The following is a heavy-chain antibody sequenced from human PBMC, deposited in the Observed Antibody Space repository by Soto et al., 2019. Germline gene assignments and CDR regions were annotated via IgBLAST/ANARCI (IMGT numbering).Heavy chain of an antibody. J-gene: IGHJ6*02. V-gene: IGHV3-23*01. CDR2: ISGSGGST. CDR1: GFTFSSYA. CDR3: AKRGFSGSYSGRAGSYYYGMDV. Sequence: EVQLLESGGGLVQPGGSLRLSCAASGFTFSSYAMSWVRQAPGKGLEWVSAISGSGGSTYYEDSVKGRFTISRDNSMNTLYLQMNSLRAEDTAVYYCAKRGFSGSYSGRAGSYYYGMDVWGQGTKVTFSS. D-gene: IGHD1-26*01.